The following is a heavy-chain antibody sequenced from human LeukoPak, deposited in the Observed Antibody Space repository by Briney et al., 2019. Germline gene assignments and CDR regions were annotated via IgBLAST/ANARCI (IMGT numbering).Heavy chain of an antibody. CDR3: ARGWSQNIVPSAELYYYYYYGMDV. CDR1: GFTFSHFW. V-gene: IGHV3-7*01. D-gene: IGHD5-12*01. CDR2: IKKTGSET. Sequence: GGSLRLSCAASGFTFSHFWMSWVRQAPGKGLEWVAYIKKTGSETYYVDSVKGRFTITRDNTRNSLFLQMYSLRAEDTAVYFCARGWSQNIVPSAELYYYYYYGMDVWGQGTTVTVSS. J-gene: IGHJ6*02.